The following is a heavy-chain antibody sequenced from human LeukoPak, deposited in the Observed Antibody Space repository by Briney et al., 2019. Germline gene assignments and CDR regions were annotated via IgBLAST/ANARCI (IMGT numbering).Heavy chain of an antibody. Sequence: GGSLRLSCAASGFTFSSYAMSWVRQAPGKGLEWVSAISGSGGSTYYADSVKGRFTIYRDNSKNTLYLQMNSLRAEDTAVYYCAKSHDSSGAFDIWGQGTMVTVSS. CDR3: AKSHDSSGAFDI. J-gene: IGHJ3*02. D-gene: IGHD3-22*01. CDR2: ISGSGGST. V-gene: IGHV3-23*01. CDR1: GFTFSSYA.